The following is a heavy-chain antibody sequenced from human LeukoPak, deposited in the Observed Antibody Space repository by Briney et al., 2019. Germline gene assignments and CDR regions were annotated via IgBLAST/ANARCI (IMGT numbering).Heavy chain of an antibody. CDR2: MNPNSGNT. CDR1: GYTFSTYD. V-gene: IGHV1-8*01. Sequence: GASVKVSCKASGYTFSTYDINWVRQVTGQGLEWMGWMNPNSGNTGYAQKIQGRVTITRNTSINTAYMELSSLRPEDTAVYYCARGPSRDYGSGSSWFDPWGQGTLVTVSS. CDR3: ARGPSRDYGSGSSWFDP. D-gene: IGHD3-10*01. J-gene: IGHJ5*02.